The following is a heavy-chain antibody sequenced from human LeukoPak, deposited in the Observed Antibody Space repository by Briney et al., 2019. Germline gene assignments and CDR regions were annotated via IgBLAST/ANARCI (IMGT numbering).Heavy chain of an antibody. CDR1: GFTVSSNY. CDR3: ARVWAAAQGGPWFDP. J-gene: IGHJ5*02. V-gene: IGHV3-53*01. D-gene: IGHD6-13*01. Sequence: PGGSLRLSCAASGFTVSSNYMSWVRQAPGKGLEWVSVTYSGGSTYYADSVKGRFTISRDNSKNTLYLQMNSLRAEDTAVYYCARVWAAAQGGPWFDPWGQGTLVTVSS. CDR2: TYSGGST.